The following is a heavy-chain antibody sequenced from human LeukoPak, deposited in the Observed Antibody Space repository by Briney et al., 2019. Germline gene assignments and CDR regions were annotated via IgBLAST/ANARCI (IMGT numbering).Heavy chain of an antibody. CDR3: AMHSSSSDY. Sequence: ETLSLTCAVYGGSFSGYYWSWIRQPPGKGLEWIGEISHSGSTNYNPSLKSRVTISVDTSKNQFSLKLSSVTAADTAVYYCAMHSSSSDYWGQGTLVTVSS. J-gene: IGHJ4*02. V-gene: IGHV4-34*01. CDR1: GGSFSGYY. CDR2: ISHSGST. D-gene: IGHD6-6*01.